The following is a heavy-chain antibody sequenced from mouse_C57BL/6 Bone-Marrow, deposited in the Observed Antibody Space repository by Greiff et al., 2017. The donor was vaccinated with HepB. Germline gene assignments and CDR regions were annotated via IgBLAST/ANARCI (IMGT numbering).Heavy chain of an antibody. D-gene: IGHD2-5*01. CDR1: GFTFSDAW. CDR3: TPYSKGAMDD. CDR2: IRNKANNHAT. V-gene: IGHV6-6*01. J-gene: IGHJ4*01. Sequence: EVMLVESGGGLVQPGGSMKLSCAASGFTFSDAWMDWVRQSPEKGLEWVAEIRNKANNHATYYAESVKGRFTISREASKSSVYLQMNSLRAEDTGIYYCTPYSKGAMDDWGQGTSVTVSS.